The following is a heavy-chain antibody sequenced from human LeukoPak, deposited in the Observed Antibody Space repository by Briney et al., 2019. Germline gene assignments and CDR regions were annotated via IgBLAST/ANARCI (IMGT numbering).Heavy chain of an antibody. CDR1: GGSISSHY. CDR3: ASRVVAAAGLSAYYFDY. Sequence: SETLSLTCTVSGGSISSHYWSWIRQPPGKGLEWIGEINHSGSTNYNPSLKSRVTISVDTSKNQFSLKLSSVTAADTAVYYCASRVVAAAGLSAYYFDYWGQGTLVTVSS. V-gene: IGHV4-34*01. CDR2: INHSGST. D-gene: IGHD6-13*01. J-gene: IGHJ4*02.